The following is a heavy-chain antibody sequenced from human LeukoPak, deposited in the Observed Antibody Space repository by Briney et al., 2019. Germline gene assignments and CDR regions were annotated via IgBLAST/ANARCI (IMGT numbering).Heavy chain of an antibody. J-gene: IGHJ4*02. V-gene: IGHV3-7*03. D-gene: IGHD3/OR15-3a*01. CDR1: GFTFSSYA. Sequence: GGSLRLSCAASGFTFSSYAMSWVRQAPGKGPEWVANIKLDGSEKNYVDSVKGRFTISRDNTKNSLYLQMNSLRAEDTAVFYCARDQYDTWSRRGNFDSWGQGTLVIVSS. CDR3: ARDQYDTWSRRGNFDS. CDR2: IKLDGSEK.